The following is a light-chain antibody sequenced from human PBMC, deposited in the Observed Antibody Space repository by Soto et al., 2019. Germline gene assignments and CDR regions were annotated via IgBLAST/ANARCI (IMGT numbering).Light chain of an antibody. J-gene: IGLJ3*02. CDR3: SSYTSGSTWV. CDR2: EVS. Sequence: QSALTQPASVSGSPGQSITISCTGTSSDVGAYNYVSWYQQHPGKAPKLMIYEVSNRPSGVSNRFSGSKSGNTASLTISGLTAEDEGDYYCSSYTSGSTWVFGGGTKVTVL. V-gene: IGLV2-14*01. CDR1: SSDVGAYNY.